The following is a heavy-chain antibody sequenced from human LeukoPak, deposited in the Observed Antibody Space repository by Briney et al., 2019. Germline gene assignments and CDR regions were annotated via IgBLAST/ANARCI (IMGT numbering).Heavy chain of an antibody. CDR2: IRGKANYYAT. Sequence: GGSLRLSCAASGFTFSSYSMNWVRQAPGKGLEWVDHIRGKANYYATAYAASVRGRFTISRDDSKNTAYLHMNSLKTEDTAVYYCTGGSGWYSPDYWGQGTLVTVSS. J-gene: IGHJ4*02. CDR1: GFTFSSYS. D-gene: IGHD6-19*01. V-gene: IGHV3-73*01. CDR3: TGGSGWYSPDY.